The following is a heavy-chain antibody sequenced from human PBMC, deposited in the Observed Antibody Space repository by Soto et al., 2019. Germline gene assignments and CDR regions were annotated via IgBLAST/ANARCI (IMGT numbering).Heavy chain of an antibody. D-gene: IGHD2-15*01. V-gene: IGHV1-58*01. CDR3: AAPVRYGFHPYYYYYGMDV. Sequence: QIQLVQSGPEVKKPGTSVKVSCKASGFSFSSSVVQWVRQARGQRLEWIGWIVVGSGNTNYAQKFQERVTITRDMSTDTAYMELSSLRSEDTAVYYCAAPVRYGFHPYYYYYGMDVWGQGTTVTVSS. CDR1: GFSFSSSV. CDR2: IVVGSGNT. J-gene: IGHJ6*02.